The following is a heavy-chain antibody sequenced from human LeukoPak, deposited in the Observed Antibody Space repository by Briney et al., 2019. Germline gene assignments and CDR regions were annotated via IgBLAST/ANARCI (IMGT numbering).Heavy chain of an antibody. V-gene: IGHV1-2*06. D-gene: IGHD3-9*01. Sequence: ASVKVSXKASGYTFTGYYMHWVRQAPGQGLEWMGRINPNSGGTNYAQKFQGRVTMTRDTSISTAYMELSRLRSDDTAVYYCASGDILTGYYSGYYFDYWGRGTLVTVSS. CDR2: INPNSGGT. CDR3: ASGDILTGYYSGYYFDY. CDR1: GYTFTGYY. J-gene: IGHJ4*02.